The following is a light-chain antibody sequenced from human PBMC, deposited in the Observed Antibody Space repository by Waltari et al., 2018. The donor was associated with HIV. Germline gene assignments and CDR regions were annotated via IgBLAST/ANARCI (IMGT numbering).Light chain of an antibody. V-gene: IGKV4-1*01. J-gene: IGKJ2*01. Sequence: DIVMTQSPDSLAVSLGERATINCKSSQSVLYSSNNKSYLTWYQQKPGQPPKLLIYWASTRESGVPDRCNGSGSGTDFTLTISSLQAEDVAVYYCQQYFSTPYTFGQGTKLEIK. CDR2: WAS. CDR1: QSVLYSSNNKSY. CDR3: QQYFSTPYT.